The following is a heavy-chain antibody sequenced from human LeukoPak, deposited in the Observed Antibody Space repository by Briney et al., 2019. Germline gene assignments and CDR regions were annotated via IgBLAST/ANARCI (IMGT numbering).Heavy chain of an antibody. CDR2: IKQDGSEK. Sequence: GGSLRLSCAASGFTFSSYWMSWVRQAPGKGLEWVANIKQDGSEKYYVDSVKGRFTISRDNAKNSLYLQMNSLRAEDTAVYYCARSLAPSGPYYYMDVWGKGTTVTVSS. V-gene: IGHV3-7*01. D-gene: IGHD1-26*01. CDR3: ARSLAPSGPYYYMDV. J-gene: IGHJ6*03. CDR1: GFTFSSYW.